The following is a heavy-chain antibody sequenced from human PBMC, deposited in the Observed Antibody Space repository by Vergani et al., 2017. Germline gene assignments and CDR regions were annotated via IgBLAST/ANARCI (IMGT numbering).Heavy chain of an antibody. V-gene: IGHV4-39*01. D-gene: IGHD2-2*01. CDR3: ARHKWYCSSTICYYFDQ. Sequence: QLQLQESGPGLVKPSETLSLTCTVSGGSISSSNHYWGWIRQPPGKGLEWIGSSYYSGSTYYNPSLKSRVTISVDTSKNQLSLKLSSVTAADTAVYYCARHKWYCSSTICYYFDQWGQGTLVTVSS. CDR2: SYYSGST. CDR1: GGSISSSNHY. J-gene: IGHJ4*02.